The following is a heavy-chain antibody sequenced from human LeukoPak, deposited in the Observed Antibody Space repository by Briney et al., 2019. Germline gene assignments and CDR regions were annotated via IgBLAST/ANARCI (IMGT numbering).Heavy chain of an antibody. CDR3: AKEYRQPHPDPFDY. CDR1: GFTFSSFA. J-gene: IGHJ4*02. D-gene: IGHD1-14*01. CDR2: LSGSGGRT. V-gene: IGHV3-23*01. Sequence: GGSLRLSCVASGFTFSSFAMSWVRQAPGKGLEWVSGLSGSGGRTYYADSVKGRFTISRDNSKNTLYLQMNSLRADDTAVYFCAKEYRQPHPDPFDYWGQGTLVTVSS.